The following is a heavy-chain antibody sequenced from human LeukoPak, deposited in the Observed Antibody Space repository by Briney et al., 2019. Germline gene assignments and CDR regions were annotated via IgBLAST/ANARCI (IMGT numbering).Heavy chain of an antibody. CDR2: IIPIFGTA. Sequence: SVKVSCKASGGTFSSYAISWARQAPGQGLEWMGGIIPIFGTANYAQKLQGRVTITTDESTSTAYMELSSLRSEDTAVYYCARTRQWELLTDAFDIWGQGTMVTVSS. J-gene: IGHJ3*02. CDR1: GGTFSSYA. D-gene: IGHD1-26*01. CDR3: ARTRQWELLTDAFDI. V-gene: IGHV1-69*05.